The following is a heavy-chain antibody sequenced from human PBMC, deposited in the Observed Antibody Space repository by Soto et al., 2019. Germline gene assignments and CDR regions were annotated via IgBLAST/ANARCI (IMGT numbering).Heavy chain of an antibody. CDR3: ARESAGSGKNNWFDP. CDR1: GFTFSSYG. V-gene: IGHV3-33*01. Sequence: GGSLRLSCAASGFTFSSYGMHWVRQAPGKGLEWVAVIWYDGSNKYYADSVKGRFTISRDNSKNTLYLQMNSLRAEDTAVYYCARESAGSGKNNWFDPWGQGTLVTVSS. D-gene: IGHD3-10*01. J-gene: IGHJ5*02. CDR2: IWYDGSNK.